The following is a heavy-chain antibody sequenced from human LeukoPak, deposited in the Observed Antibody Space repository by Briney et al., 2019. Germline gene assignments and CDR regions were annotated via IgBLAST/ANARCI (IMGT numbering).Heavy chain of an antibody. J-gene: IGHJ3*02. Sequence: GGSLRLSCAASGFTFSSYAMHWVRQAPGKGLEWVAVISYDGSNKYYADSVKGRFTISRDDSKNTLYLQMNSLRAEDTAVYYCARDLVRGNDAFDIWGQGTMVTVSS. D-gene: IGHD1-26*01. CDR2: ISYDGSNK. V-gene: IGHV3-30-3*01. CDR1: GFTFSSYA. CDR3: ARDLVRGNDAFDI.